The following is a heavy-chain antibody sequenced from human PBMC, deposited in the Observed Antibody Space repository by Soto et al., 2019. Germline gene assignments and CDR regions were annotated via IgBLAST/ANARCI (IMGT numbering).Heavy chain of an antibody. CDR2: LYYSGST. V-gene: IGHV4-39*01. Sequence: SETLSLTCTVSGGSISSSSYYWGGIRQPPGKGLEWIGSLYYSGSTYYNPSLKSRLTISVDTSKNQFSLKLTSVTAADSAVYYCARHGEYCSADSCSRGTFDYWGQGALVTVSS. D-gene: IGHD2-15*01. CDR3: ARHGEYCSADSCSRGTFDY. J-gene: IGHJ4*02. CDR1: GGSISSSSYY.